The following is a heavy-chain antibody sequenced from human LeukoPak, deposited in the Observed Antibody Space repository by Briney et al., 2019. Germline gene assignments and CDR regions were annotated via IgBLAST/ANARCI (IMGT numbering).Heavy chain of an antibody. CDR1: GFTFSNAW. V-gene: IGHV3-15*01. CDR2: IKSKTDGGPT. Sequence: GGSLRLSCAASGFTFSNAWMSWVRQAPGKGLEWVGRIKSKTDGGPTDYAAPVKGRFTISRDDSKNTLYLQMNSLKTEDTAVYYCTTVAITMVPGVIIITRSFDSWGQGTLVTVSS. CDR3: TTVAITMVPGVIIITRSFDS. J-gene: IGHJ4*02. D-gene: IGHD3-10*01.